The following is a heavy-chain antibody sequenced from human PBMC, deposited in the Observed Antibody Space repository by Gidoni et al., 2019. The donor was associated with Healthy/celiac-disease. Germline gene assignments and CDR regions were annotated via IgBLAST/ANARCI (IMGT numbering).Heavy chain of an antibody. Sequence: QVQLQESGPGLVTPSQTLSLTCTVSGGSLSSGGYYWSWIRQHPGKGLDWIGYIYYSGSTYYNPSLKSRVTLSVDTSENQFSLKLRSVTAADTALYYWARVQNSGSYSCDYWGQGILVTVSS. CDR3: ARVQNSGSYSCDY. D-gene: IGHD1-26*01. V-gene: IGHV4-31*03. CDR2: IYYSGST. CDR1: GGSLSSGGYY. J-gene: IGHJ4*02.